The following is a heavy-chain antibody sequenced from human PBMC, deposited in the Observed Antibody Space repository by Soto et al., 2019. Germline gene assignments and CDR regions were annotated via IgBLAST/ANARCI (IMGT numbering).Heavy chain of an antibody. V-gene: IGHV3-74*01. CDR2: INSDGSNT. CDR3: AREGPLDHDPDY. D-gene: IGHD3-3*01. CDR1: GFTFSSYW. Sequence: EVQLVESGGDLVQPGGSLRLSCAASGFTFSSYWMHWVRQAPGKGLVWVSGINSDGSNTRYADSVKGRFTNSRASAKNTLYVQMDSLRAEVAAADYCAREGPLDHDPDYGGQGTLVTVSS. J-gene: IGHJ4*02.